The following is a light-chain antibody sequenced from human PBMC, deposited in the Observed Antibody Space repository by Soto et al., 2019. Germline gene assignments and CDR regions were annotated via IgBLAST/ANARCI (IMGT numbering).Light chain of an antibody. J-gene: IGLJ3*02. V-gene: IGLV1-40*01. CDR2: TNN. CDR3: QSYDSSLSASDWV. Sequence: VLTQPPSVSGAPGQRVTISCTGSSSNIGAGYDVHWYQQLPGTAPKLLIYTNNNRPSGVPGRFSGSKSGTSASLAITGLQAEDEADYYCQSYDSSLSASDWVFGGGTKLTVL. CDR1: SSNIGAGYD.